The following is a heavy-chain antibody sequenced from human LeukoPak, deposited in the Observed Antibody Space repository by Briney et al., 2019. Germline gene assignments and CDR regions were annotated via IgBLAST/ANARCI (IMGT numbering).Heavy chain of an antibody. CDR1: GGSISSSSYY. CDR2: IYYSGST. V-gene: IGHV4-39*01. D-gene: IGHD3-22*01. Sequence: SETLSLTCTASGGSISSSSYYWGWIRQPPGKGLEWIGSIYYSGSTYYNPSLKSRVTTSVDTSKNQFSLKLSSVTAADTVVYYGARREYYYDSSGYNHRGFDRGGQGILVTVSS. J-gene: IGHJ5*02. CDR3: ARREYYYDSSGYNHRGFDR.